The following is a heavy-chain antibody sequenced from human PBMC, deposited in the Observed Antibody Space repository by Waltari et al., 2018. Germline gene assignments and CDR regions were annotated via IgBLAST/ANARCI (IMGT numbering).Heavy chain of an antibody. CDR2: ASDSGGSS. V-gene: IGHV3-23*01. D-gene: IGHD3-10*01. J-gene: IGHJ4*02. CDR1: GFSFSNYA. Sequence: GFSFSNYAMSWVRQVPGKGLEWVSAASDSGGSSYYADSVKGRFTISRDNSKNMLYLQMKYLSAEDTALYYCAKDLLPTGVFDYWGQGALVTVSS. CDR3: AKDLLPTGVFDY.